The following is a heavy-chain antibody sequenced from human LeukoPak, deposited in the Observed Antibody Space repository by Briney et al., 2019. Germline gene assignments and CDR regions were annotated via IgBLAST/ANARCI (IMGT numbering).Heavy chain of an antibody. V-gene: IGHV3-72*01. D-gene: IGHD3-16*01. CDR3: ARDRWGYGMDV. CDR1: GFTFSDHH. Sequence: GGSLRLSCAASGFTFSDHHMDWVRQAPGEGLEWVARIRNKANRYTTEYAASVKGRFTISRDDSENSLYLQMNSLRAGDTAVYYCARDRWGYGMDVWGQGTRVIVSS. J-gene: IGHJ6*02. CDR2: IRNKANRYTT.